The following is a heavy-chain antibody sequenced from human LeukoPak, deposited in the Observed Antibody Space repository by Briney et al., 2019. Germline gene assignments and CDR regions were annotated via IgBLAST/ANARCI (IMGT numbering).Heavy chain of an antibody. D-gene: IGHD1-1*01. CDR3: ARGAGGYRFDP. V-gene: IGHV4-4*02. J-gene: IGHJ5*02. CDR2: IYHSGST. CDR1: GGSISSSNW. Sequence: PSGTLSLTCAVSGGSISSSNWWSWVRQPPGKGLEWIGEIYHSGSTNYNPSLKSRVTISADTSKKQFSLKLTSVTATDTAVYYCARGAGGYRFDPWGQGALVTVSS.